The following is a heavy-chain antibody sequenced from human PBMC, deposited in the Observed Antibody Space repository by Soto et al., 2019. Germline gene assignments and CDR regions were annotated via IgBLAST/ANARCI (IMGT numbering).Heavy chain of an antibody. Sequence: PGGSLKISCQGSGHRFTSYWMGSVRQMRRKGLEGMGIIYPGDSNTRYSPSLQGQVTISVDKSISTAYLQWSSLKATDTAMYYCARHAYDFWSGHPNPRYYYGMDVWGQGTTVTVSS. J-gene: IGHJ6*02. CDR1: GHRFTSYW. CDR2: IYPGDSNT. CDR3: ARHAYDFWSGHPNPRYYYGMDV. D-gene: IGHD3-3*01. V-gene: IGHV5-51*01.